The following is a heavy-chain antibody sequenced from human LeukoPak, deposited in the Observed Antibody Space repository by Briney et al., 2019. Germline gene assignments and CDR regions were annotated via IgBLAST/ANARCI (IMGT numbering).Heavy chain of an antibody. CDR2: IWYDGSNT. J-gene: IGHJ4*02. V-gene: IGHV3-33*01. CDR3: ARDRSTTHFDY. D-gene: IGHD5/OR15-5a*01. Sequence: GRSLRLSCGASGFTFSSYGMHWVRQAPGKGLEWVAMIWYDGSNTYYADSVKGRFTISRDNSKNTLFLQMDSLRAEDTAVYYCARDRSTTHFDYWGQGTLVTVSS. CDR1: GFTFSSYG.